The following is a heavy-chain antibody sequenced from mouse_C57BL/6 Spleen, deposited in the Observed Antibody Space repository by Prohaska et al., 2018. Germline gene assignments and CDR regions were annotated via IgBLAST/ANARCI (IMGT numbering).Heavy chain of an antibody. Sequence: EVQLLETGGGLVQPGGSRGLSCEGSGFTFSGFWMSWVRQTPGKTLEWIGDINSDGIAINYAPSIKDRFTIFRDNDKSTLYLQMSNVRSEDTATYFCMRYGGNYWYFDVWGTGTTVTVSS. CDR1: GFTFSGFW. CDR2: INSDGIAI. CDR3: MRYGGNYWYFDV. J-gene: IGHJ1*03. V-gene: IGHV11-2*01. D-gene: IGHD1-1*02.